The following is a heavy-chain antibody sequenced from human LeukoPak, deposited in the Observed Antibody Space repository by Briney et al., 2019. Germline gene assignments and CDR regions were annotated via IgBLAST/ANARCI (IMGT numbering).Heavy chain of an antibody. CDR1: GGSISSSSYY. Sequence: SQTLSLTCTVSGGSISSSSYYWGWLRQPPGKGLEWIGSIYYSGSTYYNPSLKSRVTISVDTSKNQFSLKLSSVTAADTAVYYCARTYYDILTGYYYWYFDLWGRGTLVTVSS. J-gene: IGHJ2*01. V-gene: IGHV4-39*07. CDR3: ARTYYDILTGYYYWYFDL. D-gene: IGHD3-9*01. CDR2: IYYSGST.